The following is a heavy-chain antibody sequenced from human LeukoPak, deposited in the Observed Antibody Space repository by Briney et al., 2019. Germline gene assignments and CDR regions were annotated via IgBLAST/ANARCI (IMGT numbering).Heavy chain of an antibody. CDR2: IYYSGST. J-gene: IGHJ6*02. V-gene: IGHV4-59*01. CDR1: GGSISIYY. D-gene: IGHD2-2*01. Sequence: SETLSLTCTVSGGSISIYYWSWIRQPPGKGLEWIGYIYYSGSTNYNPSLKSRVTISVDTSKNQFSLKLSSVTAADTAVYYCARGDCSSTSCYFHGMDVWGQGTTVTVSS. CDR3: ARGDCSSTSCYFHGMDV.